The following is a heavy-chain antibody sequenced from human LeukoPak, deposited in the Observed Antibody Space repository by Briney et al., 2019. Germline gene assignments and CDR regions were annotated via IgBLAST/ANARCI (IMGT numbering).Heavy chain of an antibody. Sequence: PVKVSCKSSGGTFTDYGISWVRHAPGQGLEWMGRIIPIFTTANYAQKFQGRVTITADTSTNTAYMELTSLRSEDTAVYYCASDGGFEYYFDYWGQGTLLTVSS. D-gene: IGHD2/OR15-2a*01. CDR3: ASDGGFEYYFDY. J-gene: IGHJ4*02. CDR2: IIPIFTTA. CDR1: GGTFTDYG. V-gene: IGHV1-69*06.